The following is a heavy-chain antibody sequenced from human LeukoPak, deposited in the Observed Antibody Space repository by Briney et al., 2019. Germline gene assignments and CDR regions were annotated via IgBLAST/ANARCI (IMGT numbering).Heavy chain of an antibody. J-gene: IGHJ4*02. CDR2: ISGSGGST. CDR3: AKVRGSGSYYRRGYFDY. CDR1: GFTFSSYA. D-gene: IGHD3-10*01. Sequence: GGSLRRYCAASGFTFSSYAMSWVRQAPGKGLEWVSAISGSGGSTYYADSVKGRFTISRDNSKNTLYLQMNSLRAEDTAVYYCAKVRGSGSYYRRGYFDYWGQGTLVTVSS. V-gene: IGHV3-23*01.